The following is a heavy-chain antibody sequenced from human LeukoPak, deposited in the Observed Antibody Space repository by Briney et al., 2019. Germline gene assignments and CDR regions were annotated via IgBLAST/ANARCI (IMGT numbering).Heavy chain of an antibody. Sequence: GGSLRLSCAASGFTFSSFAMTWVRQAPGKGLEWVSAITGSGGNTWYADSVKGRFTISRDNSKNTLYLQMNSLRAEDTALYYCAKKYYYGSGSYGYFDYWGQGTLVTVSS. V-gene: IGHV3-23*01. CDR1: GFTFSSFA. J-gene: IGHJ4*02. D-gene: IGHD3-10*01. CDR3: AKKYYYGSGSYGYFDY. CDR2: ITGSGGNT.